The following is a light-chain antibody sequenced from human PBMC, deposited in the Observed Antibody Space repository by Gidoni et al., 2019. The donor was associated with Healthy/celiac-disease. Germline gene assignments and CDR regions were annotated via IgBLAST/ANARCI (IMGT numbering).Light chain of an antibody. V-gene: IGKV1-8*01. CDR2: AAS. J-gene: IGKJ2*01. Sequence: AIRMTQSPSSFSASTGDRVTITCRASQGISSYLAWYQQKPGKAPKLLIHAASTLQSGVPSRFSGSGSGTDFTLTISCLQSEDFATYYCQQYYSYPPLTFGQGTKLEIK. CDR3: QQYYSYPPLT. CDR1: QGISSY.